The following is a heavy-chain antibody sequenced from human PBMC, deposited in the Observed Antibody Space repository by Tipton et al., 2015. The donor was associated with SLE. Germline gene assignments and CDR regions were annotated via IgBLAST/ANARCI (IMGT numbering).Heavy chain of an antibody. V-gene: IGHV4-59*12. D-gene: IGHD1-26*01. Sequence: GLVKPSETLSLTCSVSGGSISSYFWSWIRQPPGKGLEWIGYIYDSGSTYYNPSLKSRVTISVDTSKNQFSLKLSSVTAADTAVYYCARGPRVGDYCYYYYMDVRGKGPTVTVSS. CDR1: GGSISSYF. CDR3: ARGPRVGDYCYYYYMDV. J-gene: IGHJ6*03. CDR2: IYDSGST.